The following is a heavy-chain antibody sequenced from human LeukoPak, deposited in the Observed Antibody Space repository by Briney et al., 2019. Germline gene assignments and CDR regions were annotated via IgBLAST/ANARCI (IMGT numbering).Heavy chain of an antibody. CDR3: ARVRGGLWFATYYMDV. J-gene: IGHJ6*03. CDR1: GGSFSGYY. D-gene: IGHD3-10*01. Sequence: SETLSLTCAVYGGSFSGYYWSWIRQPPGKGLEWIGEINHSGSTNYNPSLKSRVTISVDTSKNQFSLKLSSVTAADTAVYYCARVRGGLWFATYYMDVWGKGTTVTISS. CDR2: INHSGST. V-gene: IGHV4-34*01.